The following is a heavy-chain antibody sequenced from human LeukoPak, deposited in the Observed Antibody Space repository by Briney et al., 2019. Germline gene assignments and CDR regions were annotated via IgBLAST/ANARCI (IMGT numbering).Heavy chain of an antibody. CDR3: ARVGGYGDEKTRIDY. Sequence: SETLSLTCAVYGGSFSGYYWSWIRQPPGKGLEWIGEINHSGSTNYNPSLKSRVTISVDTSKNQFSLKLSSVTAADTAVYYCARVGGYGDEKTRIDYWGQGTLVTVSS. D-gene: IGHD4-17*01. V-gene: IGHV4-34*01. CDR1: GGSFSGYY. J-gene: IGHJ4*02. CDR2: INHSGST.